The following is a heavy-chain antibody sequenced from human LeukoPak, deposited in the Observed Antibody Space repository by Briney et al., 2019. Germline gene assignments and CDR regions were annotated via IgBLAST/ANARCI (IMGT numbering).Heavy chain of an antibody. D-gene: IGHD2-2*01. CDR2: INHSGST. V-gene: IGHV4-34*01. CDR1: GGSFSGYY. J-gene: IGHJ5*02. Sequence: PSETLSLTCAVYGGSFSGYYWSWIRQPPGKGLEWIGEINHSGSTNYNPSLKSRVTISVDTSKNQFSLKLSSVTAADTAVYYCAREPGGDCSSTSCPQKWFDPWGQGTLVTVSS. CDR3: AREPGGDCSSTSCPQKWFDP.